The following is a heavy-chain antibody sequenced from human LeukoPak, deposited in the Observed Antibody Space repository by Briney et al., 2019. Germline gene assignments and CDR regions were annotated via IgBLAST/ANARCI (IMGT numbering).Heavy chain of an antibody. Sequence: GGSLRLSCAVSGSIFSSYAMSWVRQAPGKGLEWVSVISGSGGLTYYADSVKGRFTISRDNSKNTLYLQMNSLRADDTAVYYCARNLRRDCSTTTCYAFDYWGQGTLVTVSS. CDR1: GSIFSSYA. V-gene: IGHV3-23*01. D-gene: IGHD2-2*01. CDR3: ARNLRRDCSTTTCYAFDY. CDR2: ISGSGGLT. J-gene: IGHJ4*02.